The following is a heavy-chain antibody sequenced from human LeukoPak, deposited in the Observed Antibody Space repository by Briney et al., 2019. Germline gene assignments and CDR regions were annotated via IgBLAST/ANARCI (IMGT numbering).Heavy chain of an antibody. V-gene: IGHV4-38-2*02. Sequence: PSETLSLTCTVSDYSISSGYYWGWIRQPPGEGLEWIGAISNSGKTYYKSSLQSRVTISMDTLKNDFSLRLTSATVADTAFYYCARAPGSGWSDWSQGTLVTVSS. CDR1: DYSISSGYY. CDR2: ISNSGKT. J-gene: IGHJ4*02. CDR3: ARAPGSGWSD. D-gene: IGHD6-19*01.